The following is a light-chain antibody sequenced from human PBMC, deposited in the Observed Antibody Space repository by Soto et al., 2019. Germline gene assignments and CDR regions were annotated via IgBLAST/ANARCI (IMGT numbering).Light chain of an antibody. V-gene: IGKV1-5*03. J-gene: IGKJ1*01. CDR3: QQYTISWT. Sequence: DFQMTQSPSTLSASVGDRVTITCRASQSISSWLAWYQQKPGKAPKLLIYKASNLQSGVPSRFSGSGSGTEFILTISSLQPDDFATYYCQQYTISWTFGQGTKVEIK. CDR2: KAS. CDR1: QSISSW.